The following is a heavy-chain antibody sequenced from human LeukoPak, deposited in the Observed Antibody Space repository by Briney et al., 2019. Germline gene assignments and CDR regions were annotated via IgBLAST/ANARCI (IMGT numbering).Heavy chain of an antibody. Sequence: GGSLRLSCAASGFTFSSYAMSWVRQAPGKGLEWVSAISGSGGSTYYADSVKGRFTISRDNSKNTLYLQMNSLRAEDTAVYYCAKSYYYGSGSYNGAVGAFDIWGQGTMVTVSS. CDR3: AKSYYYGSGSYNGAVGAFDI. J-gene: IGHJ3*02. CDR2: ISGSGGST. CDR1: GFTFSSYA. D-gene: IGHD3-10*01. V-gene: IGHV3-23*01.